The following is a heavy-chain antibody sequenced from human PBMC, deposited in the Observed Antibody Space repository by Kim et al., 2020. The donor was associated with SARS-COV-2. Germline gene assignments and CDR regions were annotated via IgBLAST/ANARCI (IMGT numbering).Heavy chain of an antibody. D-gene: IGHD3-10*01. CDR2: FDPEDGET. CDR3: ATVRGSGSYGGPDRDVISQNWYFDL. CDR1: GYTLTELS. V-gene: IGHV1-24*01. Sequence: ASVKVSCKVSGYTLTELSMHWVRQAPGKGLEWMGGFDPEDGETIYAQKFQGRVTMTEDTSTDTAYMELSSLRSEDTAVYYCATVRGSGSYGGPDRDVISQNWYFDLWGRGTLVTVSS. J-gene: IGHJ2*01.